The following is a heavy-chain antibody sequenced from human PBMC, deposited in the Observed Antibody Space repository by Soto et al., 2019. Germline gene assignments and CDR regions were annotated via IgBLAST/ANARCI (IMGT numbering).Heavy chain of an antibody. CDR1: GGTFSSYA. CDR2: IIPIFGTA. J-gene: IGHJ4*02. D-gene: IGHD4-17*01. CDR3: ARGPSDYGDYVDY. V-gene: IGHV1-69*13. Sequence: ASVKVSCKASGGTFSSYAISWVRQAPGQGLEWMGGIIPIFGTANYAQKFQGRVTITADESTSTAYMELSSLRSDDTAVYYCARGPSDYGDYVDYWGQGTLVTVSS.